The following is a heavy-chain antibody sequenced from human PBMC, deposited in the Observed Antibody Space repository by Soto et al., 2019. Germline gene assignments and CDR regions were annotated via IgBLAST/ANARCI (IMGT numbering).Heavy chain of an antibody. D-gene: IGHD2-15*01. J-gene: IGHJ6*02. CDR3: TNDMVDRYCSGGSCYSLRYYYYYGMDV. CDR2: ISWNSGSI. V-gene: IGHV3-9*01. CDR1: GFTFDDYA. Sequence: GGSLRLSCAASGFTFDDYAMHWVRQAPGKGLEWVSGISWNSGSIGYADSVKGRFTISRDNAKNSLYLQMNRQRAEETAMNYRTNDMVDRYCSGGSCYSLRYYYYYGMDVWGQGT.